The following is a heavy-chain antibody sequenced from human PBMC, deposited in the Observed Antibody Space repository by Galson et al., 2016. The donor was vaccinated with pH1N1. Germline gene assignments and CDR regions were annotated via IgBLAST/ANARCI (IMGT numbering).Heavy chain of an antibody. V-gene: IGHV1-69*13. CDR2: IIPIFNTT. CDR3: AREDYYDTDLSDWYFDL. D-gene: IGHD3-22*01. CDR1: GGTFGSYG. Sequence: SVKVSCKASGGTFGSYGINWVRQAPGQGLESMGGIIPIFNTTKYAQNFQGRVTITADESTTTAYMELTSLRSDDTAMYFCAREDYYDTDLSDWYFDLWGRGTLLTVSS. J-gene: IGHJ2*01.